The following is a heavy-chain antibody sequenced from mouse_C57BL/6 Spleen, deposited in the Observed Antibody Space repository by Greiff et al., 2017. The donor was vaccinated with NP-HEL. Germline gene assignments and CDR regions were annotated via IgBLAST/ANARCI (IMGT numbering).Heavy chain of an antibody. V-gene: IGHV3-6*01. CDR1: GYSITSGYY. CDR2: ISYDGSN. CDR3: ARGNAGYFDD. J-gene: IGHJ2*01. Sequence: EVQRVESGPGLVKPSQSLSLTCSVTGYSITSGYYWNWIRQFPGNKLEWMGYISYDGSNNYNPSLKNRISITRDTSKNQFFLKLNSVTTEDTATYYCARGNAGYFDDWGQGTTLTVSS.